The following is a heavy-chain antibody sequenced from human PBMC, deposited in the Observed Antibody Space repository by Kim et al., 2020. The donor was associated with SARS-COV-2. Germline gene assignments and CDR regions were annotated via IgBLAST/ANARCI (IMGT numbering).Heavy chain of an antibody. CDR2: ISWNSGSI. Sequence: GGSLRLSCAASGFTFDDYAMHWVRQAPGKGLEWVSGISWNSGSIGYADSVKGRFTISRDNAKNSLYLHMNSLRAEDTALYYCAKDIYGSGSYPEVWGQGTLVTVSS. CDR3: AKDIYGSGSYPEV. V-gene: IGHV3-9*01. D-gene: IGHD3-10*01. J-gene: IGHJ4*02. CDR1: GFTFDDYA.